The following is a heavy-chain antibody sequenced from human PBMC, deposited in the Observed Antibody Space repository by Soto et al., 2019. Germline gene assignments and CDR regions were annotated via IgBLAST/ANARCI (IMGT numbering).Heavy chain of an antibody. CDR3: ARASRYYRFED. D-gene: IGHD1-26*01. Sequence: QVQLQQSGPGLVKPSQTLSLTCAISGDSVSSNSATWNWIRQPPSRGLEWLGRTYYRSKRSNDYPVSLTSRITVSPHTSRTQFSLQLISVTPEDTAVYYCARASRYYRFEDWGHGTVVTVSS. CDR2: TYYRSKRSN. J-gene: IGHJ4*01. V-gene: IGHV6-1*01. CDR1: GDSVSSNSAT.